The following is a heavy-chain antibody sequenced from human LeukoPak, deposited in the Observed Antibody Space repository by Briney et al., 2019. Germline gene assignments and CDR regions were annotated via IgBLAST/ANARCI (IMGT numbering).Heavy chain of an antibody. CDR3: ARVVAAIALRDYHYVDV. Sequence: PGGSLRLSCAASGFSVTTKSMGWVRQAPGKGLECVSIIYSGDVTAYSESVKGRFTISRDSHTNTLYLQMDSLRADDSAVYFCARVVAAIALRDYHYVDVWGKGASVTVSS. V-gene: IGHV3-53*01. J-gene: IGHJ6*03. D-gene: IGHD6-19*01. CDR1: GFSVTTKS. CDR2: IYSGDVT.